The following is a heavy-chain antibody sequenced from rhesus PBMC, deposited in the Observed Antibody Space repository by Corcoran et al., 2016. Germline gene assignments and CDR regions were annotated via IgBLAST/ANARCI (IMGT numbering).Heavy chain of an antibody. CDR1: GGSISSSNW. Sequence: QVQLQESGPGLVKPSETPSLTCAVSGGSISSSNWWSWIRQPPGQGLEWIGYISGSSGSTSYNPSLKSRVTISTDTSKNQFSLKLSSVTAADTAVYYCARGLYSSGWYYFDYWGQGILVTVSS. J-gene: IGHJ4*01. D-gene: IGHD6-31*01. V-gene: IGHV4-65*01. CDR3: ARGLYSSGWYYFDY. CDR2: ISGSSGST.